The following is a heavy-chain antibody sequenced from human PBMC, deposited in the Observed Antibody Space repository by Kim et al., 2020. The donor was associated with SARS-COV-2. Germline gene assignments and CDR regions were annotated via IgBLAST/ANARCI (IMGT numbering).Heavy chain of an antibody. D-gene: IGHD2-15*01. CDR3: AKDSVRRWPQPLSYFDY. V-gene: IGHV3-23*01. J-gene: IGHJ4*02. CDR1: GFTFNNYA. Sequence: GGSLRLSCAASGFTFNNYAMSWVRQAPGKGLEWVSTISGTGGSTYYSDSVKGRFTISRDNSKNTLYLQMNSLRAEDTAVYYCAKDSVRRWPQPLSYFDYWGQGTLVTVSS. CDR2: ISGTGGST.